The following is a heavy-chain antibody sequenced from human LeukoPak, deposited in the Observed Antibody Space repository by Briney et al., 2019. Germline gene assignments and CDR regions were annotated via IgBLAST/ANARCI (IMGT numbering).Heavy chain of an antibody. V-gene: IGHV3-9*01. CDR1: GFTFDDYA. CDR3: AIDGL. Sequence: GGSLRLSCAASGFTFDDYAMHWVRQAPGKGLEWVSGISWNSGSIGYADSVKGRFTISRDNAKNSLYLQMNSLRAEDTALYYCAIDGLWGQGTTVTVSS. J-gene: IGHJ6*02. CDR2: ISWNSGSI.